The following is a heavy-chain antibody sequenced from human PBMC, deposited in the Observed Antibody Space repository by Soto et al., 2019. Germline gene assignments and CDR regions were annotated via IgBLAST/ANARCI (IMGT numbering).Heavy chain of an antibody. V-gene: IGHV3-15*01. J-gene: IGHJ4*02. CDR1: GLTFTDAR. Sequence: KPGGSLRLSCAVSGLTFTDARMSWVRQAPGKGLEWVGRIKTKRDGGARDYAAPVKGRFTISRDDSKDMLYLQMTGLKTEDTGVYYCTHFYDFWSVWGQGTVVTVSS. CDR3: THFYDFWSV. CDR2: IKTKRDGGAR. D-gene: IGHD3-3*01.